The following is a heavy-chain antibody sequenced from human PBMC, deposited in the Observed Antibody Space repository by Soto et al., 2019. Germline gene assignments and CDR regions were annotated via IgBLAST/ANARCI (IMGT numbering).Heavy chain of an antibody. V-gene: IGHV4-31*03. CDR2: IYYSGST. CDR3: ARDSMVRGVIRLPYGMDV. D-gene: IGHD3-10*01. J-gene: IGHJ6*02. Sequence: QVQLQESGPGLVKPSQTLSLTCTVSGGSISSGGYYWSWLRQHPGKGLEWIGYIYYSGSTYYNPSLKSRVTISVDTSKNQFSLKLSSVTAADTAVYYCARDSMVRGVIRLPYGMDVWGQGTTVTVSS. CDR1: GGSISSGGYY.